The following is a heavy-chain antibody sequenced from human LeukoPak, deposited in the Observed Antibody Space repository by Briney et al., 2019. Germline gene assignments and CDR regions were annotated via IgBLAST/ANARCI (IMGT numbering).Heavy chain of an antibody. CDR1: GFTFSNYG. CDR2: IRPSGDNT. CDR3: ARRLGSSWFFYFDY. V-gene: IGHV3-23*01. D-gene: IGHD6-13*01. J-gene: IGHJ4*02. Sequence: GGSLRLSCAASGFTFSNYGMHWVRQAPGRGLEWVSSIRPSGDNTYYGDSVKGRFTISRDNSKNTLYLQMNSLRAEDTAVYYCARRLGSSWFFYFDYWGQGTLVTVSS.